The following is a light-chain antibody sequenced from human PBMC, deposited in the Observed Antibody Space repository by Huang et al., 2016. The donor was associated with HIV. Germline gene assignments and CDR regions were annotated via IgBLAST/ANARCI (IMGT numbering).Light chain of an antibody. V-gene: IGKV1-39*01. CDR2: AAS. CDR1: QNIETY. CDR3: QQSYSTPLT. Sequence: DIQMTQSPSSLSASVGDRVTITCRASQNIETYLNWYQQKPWKSPKLLIFAASILQSGVPSRFSGSGSGTDFTLTISSLQPEDFATFYCQQSYSTPLTFGGGTKVEI. J-gene: IGKJ4*01.